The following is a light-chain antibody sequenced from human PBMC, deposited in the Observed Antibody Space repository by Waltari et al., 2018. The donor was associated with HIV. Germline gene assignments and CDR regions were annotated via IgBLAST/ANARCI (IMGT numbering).Light chain of an antibody. CDR1: NSNIGNTF. V-gene: IGLV1-47*01. J-gene: IGLJ2*01. CDR2: RND. Sequence: QPKMTQAPSASKTPGPRITMSCSGPNSNIGNTFIHCYQQIAGADPRLVMARNDQRPAGVPDRFSGTKSGTSAFLAITGLRLDDEATYFCASWDDNLGHWIFGGGTKLTVL. CDR3: ASWDDNLGHWI.